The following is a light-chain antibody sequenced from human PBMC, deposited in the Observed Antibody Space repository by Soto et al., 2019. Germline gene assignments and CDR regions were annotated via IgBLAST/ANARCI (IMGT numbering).Light chain of an antibody. J-gene: IGLJ2*01. CDR3: QSYGSSLSAWV. V-gene: IGLV1-40*01. CDR1: GSNIGANYD. CDR2: GNN. Sequence: QSVLTQPPSVSGAPGQRVTISCTGSGSNIGANYDVHWYQQFPGTAPKLVIYGNNNRPSGVPDRFSGSKSGTSASLAITGLRTEDEADYYCQSYGSSLSAWVFGGGTQLTVL.